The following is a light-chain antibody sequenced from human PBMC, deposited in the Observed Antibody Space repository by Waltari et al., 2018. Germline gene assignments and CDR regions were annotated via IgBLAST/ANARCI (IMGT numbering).Light chain of an antibody. CDR3: CSYAGSNTFPYV. J-gene: IGLJ1*01. Sequence: QSALTQPASVSGSPGPSITIPCPGTHGDVGNFALLARYQQFPGIAPKLMIYEVSKRPSGVSNRFSGSKSGNTASLTISGLQAEDEADYYCCSYAGSNTFPYVFGSGTKVTVL. CDR1: HGDVGNFAL. CDR2: EVS. V-gene: IGLV2-23*02.